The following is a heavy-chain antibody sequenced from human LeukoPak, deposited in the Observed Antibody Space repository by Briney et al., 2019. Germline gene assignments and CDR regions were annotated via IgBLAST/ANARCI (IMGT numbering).Heavy chain of an antibody. CDR2: ISSSSSSYI. V-gene: IGHV3-21*01. Sequence: PGGSLRLSCAASGFTFSSYNMNWVRQAPGKGLEWVSSISSSSSSYIYYADSLKGRFTISRDNAKNSLYLQMNSLRAEDTAVYYCARDLYYDSRAYYFDYWGQGILVTVSS. CDR1: GFTFSSYN. D-gene: IGHD3-22*01. CDR3: ARDLYYDSRAYYFDY. J-gene: IGHJ4*02.